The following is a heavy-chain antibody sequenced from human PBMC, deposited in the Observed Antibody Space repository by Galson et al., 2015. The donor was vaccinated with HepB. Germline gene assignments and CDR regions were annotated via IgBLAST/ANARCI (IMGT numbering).Heavy chain of an antibody. D-gene: IGHD1-26*01. CDR1: GFTFSDYY. CDR2: ISSRSKFT. CDR3: ARSVGATFIDS. V-gene: IGHV3-11*06. Sequence: SLRLSCAASGFTFSDYYINWIRQAPGKGLEWVSYISSRSKFTNYADSVKGRFTISRDNAKNSVYLQMNSLRTEDTAVYYCARSVGATFIDSWGQGTLVTVSS. J-gene: IGHJ4*02.